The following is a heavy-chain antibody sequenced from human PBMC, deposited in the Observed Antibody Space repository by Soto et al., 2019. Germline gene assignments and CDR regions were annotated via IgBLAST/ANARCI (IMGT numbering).Heavy chain of an antibody. CDR1: GGSITSYY. CDR2: IYYSVST. J-gene: IGHJ6*02. V-gene: IGHV4-59*12. Sequence: PXESLSLPCTFSGGSITSYYWSCIRQPPGKGLEWIGTIYYSVSTNYNPSLKSRVTISVDTSKNQFSLKLSSVTAADTAVYYCARDLYGSGVLDVWGQGTTVTVSS. D-gene: IGHD3-10*01. CDR3: ARDLYGSGVLDV.